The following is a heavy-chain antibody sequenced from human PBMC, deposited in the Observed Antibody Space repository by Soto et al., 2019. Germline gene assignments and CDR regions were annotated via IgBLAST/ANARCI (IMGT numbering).Heavy chain of an antibody. CDR2: ISAYNGNT. Sequence: EASVKVSSKAPRYGFASYCMSWARHAPGQGLEWMGWISAYNGNTNYAQKLQGRVTMTTDTSTSTAYMELRSLRSDDTAVYYCARAPAPYSSSCHDYWGQGTLVTVSS. J-gene: IGHJ4*02. V-gene: IGHV1-18*01. CDR1: RYGFASYC. CDR3: ARAPAPYSSSCHDY. D-gene: IGHD6-13*01.